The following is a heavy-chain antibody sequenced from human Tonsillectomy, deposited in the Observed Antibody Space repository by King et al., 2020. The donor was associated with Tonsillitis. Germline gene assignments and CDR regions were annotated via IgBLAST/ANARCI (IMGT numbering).Heavy chain of an antibody. Sequence: QLQQWGAGLLRSSVTLSLTCAVYGGSFTNYFSCWFRQPPGKGLVWIGDINNWVNINYNPSLKIRVSISVDTSKNQFSLKVRSVTAAYTAVYYCARGGSAAGTDYFFGMDVWGRGTTVTVSS. CDR3: ARGGSAAGTDYFFGMDV. J-gene: IGHJ6*02. V-gene: IGHV4-34*01. CDR2: INNWVNI. CDR1: GGSFTNYF. D-gene: IGHD6-13*01.